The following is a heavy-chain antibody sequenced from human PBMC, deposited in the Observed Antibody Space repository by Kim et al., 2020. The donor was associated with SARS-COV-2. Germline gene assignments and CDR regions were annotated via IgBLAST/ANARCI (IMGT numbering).Heavy chain of an antibody. D-gene: IGHD3-3*01. CDR1: GFTFDAYA. J-gene: IGHJ4*02. CDR3: AKVFSGYYYGYFDN. Sequence: GGSLRLSCAASGFTFDAYAMHWVRQAPGKGPEWVSLISGDGRGSYYANSVLGRFNISRDNSKNSLYLQMNSLRTEDTALYYCAKVFSGYYYGYFDNWGQGTLVTVSS. CDR2: ISGDGRGS. V-gene: IGHV3-43*02.